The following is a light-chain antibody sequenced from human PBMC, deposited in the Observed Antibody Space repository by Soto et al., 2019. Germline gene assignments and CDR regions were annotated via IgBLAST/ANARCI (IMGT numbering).Light chain of an antibody. CDR3: SSYTTISTYV. V-gene: IGLV2-14*01. CDR2: DVR. J-gene: IGLJ1*01. CDR1: SSDVGGYNY. Sequence: QSALTQPASVSGSPGQSITISCTGTSSDVGGYNYVSWYQQHPGKAPKLMIYDVRNRPSGVSNRFSGSKSVNTASLTISGLQAEDEADHYCSSYTTISTYVFGTGTKVTVL.